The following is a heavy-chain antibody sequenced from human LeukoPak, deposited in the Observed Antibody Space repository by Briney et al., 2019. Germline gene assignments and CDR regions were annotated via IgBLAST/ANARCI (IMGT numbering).Heavy chain of an antibody. CDR1: GYTFTSYD. V-gene: IGHV1-8*03. J-gene: IGHJ4*02. CDR3: AIHYYGSGSYWASTNYFGY. Sequence: ASVKVSCKASGYTFTSYDINWVRQATGQGLEWMGWMNPNSGNTGYAQKFQGRVTITRNTSISTAYMELSSLRSEDTAVYYCAIHYYGSGSYWASTNYFGYWGQGTLVTVSS. D-gene: IGHD3-10*01. CDR2: MNPNSGNT.